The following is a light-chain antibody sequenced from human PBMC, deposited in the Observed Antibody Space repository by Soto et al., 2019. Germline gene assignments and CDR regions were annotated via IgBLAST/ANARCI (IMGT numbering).Light chain of an antibody. CDR1: QNLLHSNGYNY. Sequence: EIVLTQSPLSLPVTPGEPPSISSSSSQNLLHSNGYNYLNWYLQQPGQSPQLLIYLGSNRASGVPDRFSGSGAGTDFTLTINRVEAEDVGLYFCAQGLATPFTFGGGTKVDI. J-gene: IGKJ4*01. V-gene: IGKV2-28*01. CDR2: LGS. CDR3: AQGLATPFT.